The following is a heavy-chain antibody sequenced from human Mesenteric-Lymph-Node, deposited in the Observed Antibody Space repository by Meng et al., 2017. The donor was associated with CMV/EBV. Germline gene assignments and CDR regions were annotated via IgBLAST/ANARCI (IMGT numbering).Heavy chain of an antibody. CDR3: ARVGGFGELLYYFDY. J-gene: IGHJ4*02. CDR1: GYTFNNFG. D-gene: IGHD3-10*01. V-gene: IGHV1-18*01. CDR2: ISDYNGKT. Sequence: SGYTFNNFGISWVRQDPGQGLEWMGWISDYNGKTNYAQRVQDRVTMTTDTSTSTAYMELRSLRSDDTAVYFCARVGGFGELLYYFDYWGQGTLVTVSS.